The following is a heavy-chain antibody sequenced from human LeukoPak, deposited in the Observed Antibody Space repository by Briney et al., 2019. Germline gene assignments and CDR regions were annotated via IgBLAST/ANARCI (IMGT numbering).Heavy chain of an antibody. J-gene: IGHJ4*02. CDR3: ANQRNDYVWGSYRYKPRGFDY. V-gene: IGHV3-30*02. CDR2: IRYDGSNK. CDR1: GFCFSRYG. Sequence: PGWALRLSCAASGFCFSRYGLHGVRQAPGKGLAGVAFIRYDGSNKYYPDSVKGRFTISRDNSKNTLYLQMNSLRAEDTAVYYCANQRNDYVWGSYRYKPRGFDYWGQGTLVTVSS. D-gene: IGHD3-16*02.